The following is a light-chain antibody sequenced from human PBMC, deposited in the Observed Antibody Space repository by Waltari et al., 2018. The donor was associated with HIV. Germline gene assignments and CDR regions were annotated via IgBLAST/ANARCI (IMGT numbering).Light chain of an antibody. Sequence: SALTHPPPASGSPGQSVTLSCPGTNRHVGGYSCVPWFQQPPGKAPKLRIYEVSKRPSGVPNRFSGSKSGNTASLTVSGLQAEDEADYYCCSYAGTNHFYVFGTGTKVTVL. V-gene: IGLV2-8*01. J-gene: IGLJ1*01. CDR3: CSYAGTNHFYV. CDR2: EVS. CDR1: NRHVGGYSC.